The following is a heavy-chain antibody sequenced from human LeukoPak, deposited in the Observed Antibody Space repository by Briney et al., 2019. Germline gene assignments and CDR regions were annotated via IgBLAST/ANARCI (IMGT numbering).Heavy chain of an antibody. CDR2: IYYSGST. CDR3: ARWPRVRRFDAFDM. J-gene: IGHJ3*02. CDR1: GGSISSYY. V-gene: IGHV4-59*01. D-gene: IGHD3-16*01. Sequence: PSETLSLTCTVSGGSISSYYWSWIRQPPGKGLEWIGYIYYSGSTNYNPSLKSRVTISVDTSKNQFSLKLSSVTAADTAVYYCARWPRVRRFDAFDMWGQGTMVTVSS.